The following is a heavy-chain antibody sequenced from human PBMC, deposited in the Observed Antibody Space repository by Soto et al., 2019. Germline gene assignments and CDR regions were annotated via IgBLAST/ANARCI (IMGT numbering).Heavy chain of an antibody. CDR2: IYSGGST. J-gene: IGHJ4*02. CDR3: ATSDYSRAIDY. V-gene: IGHV3-53*04. CDR1: GFTVSSNY. D-gene: IGHD4-4*01. Sequence: PGGSLRLSCAAPGFTVSSNYMSWVRQAPGKGLEWVSVIYSGGSTYYADSVKGRFTISRQNSKNTLYLQMNSLRPEDTAVYYCATSDYSRAIDYWGQGTLVTVSS.